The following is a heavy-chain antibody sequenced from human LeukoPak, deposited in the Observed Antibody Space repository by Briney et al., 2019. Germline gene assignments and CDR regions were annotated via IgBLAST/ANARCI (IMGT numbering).Heavy chain of an antibody. CDR2: IRYDGSNK. D-gene: IGHD5-12*01. J-gene: IGHJ5*02. CDR3: ARAGGYDLELWFDP. V-gene: IGHV3-30*02. Sequence: GGSLRLSCAASGFTFSSYGMHWVRQAPGKGLEWVAFIRYDGSNKYYADSVKGRFTISRDNSKNTLYLQMNSLRAEDTAVYYCARAGGYDLELWFDPWGQGTLVTVSS. CDR1: GFTFSSYG.